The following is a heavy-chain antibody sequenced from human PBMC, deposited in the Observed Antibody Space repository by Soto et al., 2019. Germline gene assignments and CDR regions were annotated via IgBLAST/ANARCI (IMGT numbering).Heavy chain of an antibody. CDR3: ARAGGWIQKRTFDY. D-gene: IGHD5-18*01. V-gene: IGHV4-59*01. J-gene: IGHJ4*02. CDR2: IYYSGST. CDR1: GGSISSYY. Sequence: PSETLSLTCTVSGGSISSYYWSWIRQPPGKGLEWIGYIYYSGSTNYNPSLKSRVTISVDTSKNQFSLKLSSVTAADTAVYYCARAGGWIQKRTFDYWGQGTLVTVSS.